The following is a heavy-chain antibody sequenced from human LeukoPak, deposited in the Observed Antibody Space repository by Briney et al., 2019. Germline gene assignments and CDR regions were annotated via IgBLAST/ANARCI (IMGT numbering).Heavy chain of an antibody. V-gene: IGHV4-39*01. J-gene: IGHJ4*02. Sequence: SETLSLTCTVSGGSISSSSYYWCWIRQPPGKGLELIGSIYYSGSTYYNPSLKSRVTISVDTSKNQLSLKLSSVTAADTAVYYCARPGPSQWEINYWGQGTLVTVSS. CDR3: ARPGPSQWEINY. CDR1: GGSISSSSYY. CDR2: IYYSGST. D-gene: IGHD1-26*01.